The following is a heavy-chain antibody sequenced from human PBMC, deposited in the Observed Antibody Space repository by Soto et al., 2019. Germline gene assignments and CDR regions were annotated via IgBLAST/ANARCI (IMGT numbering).Heavy chain of an antibody. Sequence: PVGSLRLSCAASGFTFTNYAMSWVRQAPGKGLEWVSSISGGGGSTYYTDSVKGRFTFSRDNSKNTLYLRMNSLRAEDTAVYYCAKGLEFSSSTETFDYWGQGTLVTVSS. CDR2: ISGGGGST. CDR1: GFTFTNYA. V-gene: IGHV3-23*01. CDR3: AKGLEFSSSTETFDY. J-gene: IGHJ4*02. D-gene: IGHD6-6*01.